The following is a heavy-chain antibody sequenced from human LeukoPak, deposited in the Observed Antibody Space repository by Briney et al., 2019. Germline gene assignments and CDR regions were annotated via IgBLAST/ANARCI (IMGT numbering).Heavy chain of an antibody. CDR3: ARDRRYCSGGNCYLHYFDS. CDR1: GGSINNYY. D-gene: IGHD2-15*01. Sequence: SETLSLTCTVSGGSINNYYWSWIRRSPGQGLEWIGYIHYSGTTNYNPSFKGRLTISVDMSKNQFPLKLNSVTAADTAVYYCARDRRYCSGGNCYLHYFDSWGQGTLVTVSS. CDR2: IHYSGTT. J-gene: IGHJ4*02. V-gene: IGHV4-59*01.